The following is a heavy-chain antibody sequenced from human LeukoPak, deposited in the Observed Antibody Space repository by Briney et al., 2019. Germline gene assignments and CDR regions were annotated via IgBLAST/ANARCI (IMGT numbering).Heavy chain of an antibody. J-gene: IGHJ6*02. V-gene: IGHV1-8*01. D-gene: IGHD3-3*01. CDR1: GYTFTSYD. CDR3: ARVYYDFWSGYYSYYYYSMDV. CDR2: MNPNSGNT. Sequence: GASVKVSCKASGYTFTSYDINWVRQATGQGLEWMGWMNPNSGNTGYAQKFQGRVTMTRNTSISTAYMELSSLRSEDTAVYYCARVYYDFWSGYYSYYYYSMDVWGQGTTVTVSS.